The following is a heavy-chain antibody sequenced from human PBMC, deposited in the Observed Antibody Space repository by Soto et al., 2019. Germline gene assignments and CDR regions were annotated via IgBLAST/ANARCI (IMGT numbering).Heavy chain of an antibody. CDR1: GFTFTNYY. CDR2: MNPTDGST. D-gene: IGHD1-1*01. J-gene: IGHJ5*02. V-gene: IGHV1-46*01. CDR3: ARAPPNDGWFDP. Sequence: QVQLVQCGTEVKKPGASLKVSCKASGFTFTNYYMHWVRQAPGQGLEWMGIMNPTDGSTTYAQKFRGRVTMTRDTSTSTVYLELSSLTSEDTAVFYCARAPPNDGWFDPWGQGTLVIVS.